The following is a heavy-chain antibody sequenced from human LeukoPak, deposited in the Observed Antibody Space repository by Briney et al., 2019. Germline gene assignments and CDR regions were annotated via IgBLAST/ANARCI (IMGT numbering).Heavy chain of an antibody. CDR1: GFTFSSYA. CDR2: SSGSGGST. V-gene: IGHV3-23*01. D-gene: IGHD2-8*02. CDR3: ARDPTNTVGRNVYFDY. Sequence: PGGSLRLSCAASGFTFSSYAMSWVRQAPGKGLECVSASSGSGGSTYYADSVKGRFTISRDNSKNTLYLQMNSLRAEDTAVYYCARDPTNTVGRNVYFDYWGQGTLVTVTS. J-gene: IGHJ4*02.